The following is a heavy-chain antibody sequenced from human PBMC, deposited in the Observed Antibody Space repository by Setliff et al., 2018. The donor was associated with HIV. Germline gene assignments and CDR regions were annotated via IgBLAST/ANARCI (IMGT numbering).Heavy chain of an antibody. D-gene: IGHD3-10*01. V-gene: IGHV4-4*08. CDR1: GGSISSYY. Sequence: SETLSLTCTVSGGSISSYYLRWIRQPPGKGLEWIGFIYTSVTTYNPSLKSRVTISVDTSKNQFSLRLTSVTAADTAVYYCARNTRAGDFDYWGQGTLVTVSS. CDR3: ARNTRAGDFDY. CDR2: IYTSVT. J-gene: IGHJ4*02.